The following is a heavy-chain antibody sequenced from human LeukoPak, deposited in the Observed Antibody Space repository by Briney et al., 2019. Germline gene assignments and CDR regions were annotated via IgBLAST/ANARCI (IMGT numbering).Heavy chain of an antibody. D-gene: IGHD3-10*01. CDR3: ARGPYYYGSGSFDYMDV. CDR2: INPSGGST. CDR1: GYTFTGYY. V-gene: IGHV1-46*01. Sequence: GAPVKVSCKASGYTFTGYYMHWVRQAPGQGLEWMGIINPSGGSTSYAQKFQGRVTMTRDMSTSTVYMELSSLRSEDTAVYYCARGPYYYGSGSFDYMDVWGKGTTVTVSS. J-gene: IGHJ6*03.